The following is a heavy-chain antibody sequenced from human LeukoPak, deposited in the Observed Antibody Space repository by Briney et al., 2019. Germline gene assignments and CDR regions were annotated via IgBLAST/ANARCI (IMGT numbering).Heavy chain of an antibody. CDR3: ARGSGDIVVVTAKRDAFDI. D-gene: IGHD2-21*02. V-gene: IGHV1-69*13. CDR2: IIPIFGTA. CDR1: GYTFTSYG. J-gene: IGHJ3*02. Sequence: SVKISCKASGYTFTSYGISWVRQAPGQGLEWMGGIIPIFGTANYAQKFQGRVTITADESTSTAYMELSSLRSEDTAVYCCARGSGDIVVVTAKRDAFDIWGQGTMVTVSS.